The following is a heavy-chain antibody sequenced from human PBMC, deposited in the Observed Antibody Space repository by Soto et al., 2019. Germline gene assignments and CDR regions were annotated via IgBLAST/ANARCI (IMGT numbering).Heavy chain of an antibody. V-gene: IGHV4-39*01. D-gene: IGHD5-12*01. Sequence: PSEALSLTCTVSRGSISRRRYYLGCIRQPPGKGLEWIGSIYYSGSTYYTPSLKSRVTISVDTSKNKFSLTLRSVTAADTAVYYCSRRLIIATRAAEFYSGFDVGGLATTV. J-gene: IGHJ6*01. CDR2: IYYSGST. CDR1: RGSISRRRYY. CDR3: SRRLIIATRAAEFYSGFDV.